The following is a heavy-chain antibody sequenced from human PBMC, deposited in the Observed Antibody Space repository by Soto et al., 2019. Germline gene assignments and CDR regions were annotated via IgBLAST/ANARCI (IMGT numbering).Heavy chain of an antibody. CDR3: ARDRLPMVVVVMGWFDP. J-gene: IGHJ5*02. D-gene: IGHD3-22*01. CDR2: IRGSGNTI. Sequence: QVQLVESGGALVKPGGSLRLSCAASGFSFLDYYMSWIRQAPGKGLEWISYIRGSGNTIYYADSAKGRFIISRDNSKNSLLLQMNSLGADETAVYYCARDRLPMVVVVMGWFDPWGQGTLVTVSS. CDR1: GFSFLDYY. V-gene: IGHV3-11*01.